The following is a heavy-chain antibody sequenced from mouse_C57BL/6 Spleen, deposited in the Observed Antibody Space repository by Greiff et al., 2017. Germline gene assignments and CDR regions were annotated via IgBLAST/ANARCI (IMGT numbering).Heavy chain of an antibody. Sequence: VQLQQSGPGLVQPSQRLSITCTVSGFSLTSYGVHWVRQSPGKGLEWLGVIWSGGSTDYNAAFISRLCISKENSKSQVFFKMNSLQADDTAIYYCARPLYYDYGWFAYWGQGTLVTVSA. CDR1: GFSLTSYG. CDR2: IWSGGST. V-gene: IGHV2-2*01. J-gene: IGHJ3*01. CDR3: ARPLYYDYGWFAY. D-gene: IGHD2-4*01.